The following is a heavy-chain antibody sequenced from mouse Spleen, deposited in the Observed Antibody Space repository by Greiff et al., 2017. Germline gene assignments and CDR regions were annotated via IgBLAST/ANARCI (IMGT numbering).Heavy chain of an antibody. D-gene: IGHD1-1*01. CDR2: ISSGSSTI. V-gene: IGHV5-17*02. J-gene: IGHJ1*01. CDR1: GFTFSSFG. CDR3: ARGGYYGSSPYWYFDV. Sequence: EVMLVESGGGLVQPGGSRKLSCAASGFTFSSFGMHWVRQAPEKGLEWVAYISSGSSTIYYADTVKGRFTISRDNPKNTLFLQMTSLRSEDTAMYYCARGGYYGSSPYWYFDVWGAGTTVTVSS.